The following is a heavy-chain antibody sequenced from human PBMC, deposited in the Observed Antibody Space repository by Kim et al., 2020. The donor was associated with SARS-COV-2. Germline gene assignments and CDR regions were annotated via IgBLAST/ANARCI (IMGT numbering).Heavy chain of an antibody. Sequence: SETLSLTCTVSNGSVSSGSYHWTWIRQPPGKGLEWIGYIYYSGSTNYNPSLKSRVTISVDTSRNQFSLNLSSVTAADTAIYYCVSRYSYAYRVDYWGQGTLVTVSS. CDR3: VSRYSYAYRVDY. J-gene: IGHJ4*02. D-gene: IGHD5-18*01. V-gene: IGHV4-61*01. CDR1: NGSVSSGSYH. CDR2: IYYSGST.